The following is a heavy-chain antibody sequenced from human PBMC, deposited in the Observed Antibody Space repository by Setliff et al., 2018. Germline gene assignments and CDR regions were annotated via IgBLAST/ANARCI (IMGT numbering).Heavy chain of an antibody. CDR1: GYTFTGYY. CDR2: INPNSGGT. CDR3: ERSFSPAAGTGRFYYYYGMDV. V-gene: IGHV1-2*04. Sequence: RASVKVSCKASGYTFTGYYMHWVRQAPGQGLEWMGWINPNSGGTNYAQKFQGWVTMTRDTSISTAYMELSRLRSDDTAVYYCERSFSPAAGTGRFYYYYGMDVWGQGTTVTVSS. D-gene: IGHD6-13*01. J-gene: IGHJ6*02.